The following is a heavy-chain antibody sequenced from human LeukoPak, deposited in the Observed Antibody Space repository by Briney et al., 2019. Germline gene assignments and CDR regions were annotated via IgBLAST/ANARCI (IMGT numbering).Heavy chain of an antibody. V-gene: IGHV3-23*01. Sequence: PGGSLRLSCAASGFTFSSYSMNWVRQAPGKGLEWVSAISGSGGSTYYADSVKGRFTISRDNSKNTLYLQMNSLRAEDTAVYYCAKDRYSGSYLPHSNFDYWGQGTLVTVSS. CDR3: AKDRYSGSYLPHSNFDY. J-gene: IGHJ4*02. CDR1: GFTFSSYS. D-gene: IGHD1-26*01. CDR2: ISGSGGST.